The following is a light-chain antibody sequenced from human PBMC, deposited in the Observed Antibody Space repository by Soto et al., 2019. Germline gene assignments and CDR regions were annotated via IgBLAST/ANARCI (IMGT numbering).Light chain of an antibody. J-gene: IGKJ1*01. Sequence: DIQMTKSPSTLSASLGYRFPTTCRASQSISGWLAWYQQQPGKAPKILISDASSSESGVPSRFSGSGSGTEFTLTINSLQPDDFATYYCQQYNTHWPLGQGTKGDI. CDR3: QQYNTHWP. CDR1: QSISGW. V-gene: IGKV1-5*01. CDR2: DAS.